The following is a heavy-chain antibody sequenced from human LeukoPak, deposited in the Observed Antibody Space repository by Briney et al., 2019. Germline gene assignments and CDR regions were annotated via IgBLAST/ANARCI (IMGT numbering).Heavy chain of an antibody. CDR2: ISGSGGST. Sequence: GGSLRLSCAASGFTFSSYAMSGVRQAPGKGLEGVSAISGSGGSTYYADSVKGRFTISRDNAKNSLYLQMNRLRAEDTAVYYCAREGTVTTTFDYWGQGTLVTVSS. CDR3: AREGTVTTTFDY. V-gene: IGHV3-23*01. D-gene: IGHD4-11*01. J-gene: IGHJ4*02. CDR1: GFTFSSYA.